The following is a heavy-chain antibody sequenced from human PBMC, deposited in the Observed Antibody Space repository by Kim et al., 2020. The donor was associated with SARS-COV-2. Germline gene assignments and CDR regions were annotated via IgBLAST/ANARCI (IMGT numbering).Heavy chain of an antibody. Sequence: ASVKVSCKPSGFTLTDYYMHWVRQAPGQGLEWIGWINPDSAGTNHAPNFQGRVTVTRDTSINTAYMELTRLTSDDTAIYYCAREVQHSNSFDYWGQGTLVTVSS. CDR2: INPDSAGT. CDR1: GFTLTDYY. D-gene: IGHD3-22*01. J-gene: IGHJ4*02. V-gene: IGHV1-2*02. CDR3: AREVQHSNSFDY.